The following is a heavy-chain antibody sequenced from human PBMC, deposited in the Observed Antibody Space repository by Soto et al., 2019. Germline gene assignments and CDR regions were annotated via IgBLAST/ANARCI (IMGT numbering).Heavy chain of an antibody. V-gene: IGHV3-48*03. CDR2: ISSSASII. CDR1: GFPFTNYE. Sequence: GGSLRLSCAASGFPFTNYEMNWVRQAPGKGPEWVSYISSSASIIYYADSVKGRFTISRDNAKNSLYLQMNSLRAEDTAVYYCAREKGDYVAFDIWGLGTMVTVSS. D-gene: IGHD4-17*01. CDR3: AREKGDYVAFDI. J-gene: IGHJ3*02.